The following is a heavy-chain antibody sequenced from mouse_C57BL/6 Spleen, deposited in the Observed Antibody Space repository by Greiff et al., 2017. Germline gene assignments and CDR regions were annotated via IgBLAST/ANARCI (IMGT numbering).Heavy chain of an antibody. CDR2: IYPSDSET. V-gene: IGHV1-61*01. CDR3: ARGVRYFDY. J-gene: IGHJ2*01. CDR1: GYTFTSYW. Sequence: QVQLKQPGAELVRPGSSVKLSCKASGYTFTSYWMDWVKQRPGQGLEWIGNIYPSDSETHYNQKFKDKATLTVDKSSSTAYMQLSSLTSEDSAVYYCARGVRYFDYWGQGTTLTVSS.